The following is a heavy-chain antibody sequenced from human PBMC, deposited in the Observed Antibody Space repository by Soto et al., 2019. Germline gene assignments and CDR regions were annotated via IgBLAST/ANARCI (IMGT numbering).Heavy chain of an antibody. D-gene: IGHD4-17*01. CDR3: ARLANYGGNPLDY. J-gene: IGHJ4*02. CDR1: GFTFSDHY. V-gene: IGHV3-72*01. Sequence: EVQLVESGGGLVQPGGSLRLSCAASGFTFSDHYMDWVRQASGKGLEWVGRTRNKANSYTTEYAASVKGRFTISRDDSKNSLYLQMNSLKSEDTAVYYCARLANYGGNPLDYWGQGTLVTVSS. CDR2: TRNKANSYTT.